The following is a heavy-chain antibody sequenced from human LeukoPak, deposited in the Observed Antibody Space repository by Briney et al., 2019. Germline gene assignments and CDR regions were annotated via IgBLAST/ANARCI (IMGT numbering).Heavy chain of an antibody. Sequence: GTLSLTCAVSGGSISSSNWWSWVRQPPGKGLEWVSSIGSTTTDMSYTGSVKGRFSISRDNAKNSLSLQMNSLRVEDTAVYYCTRDRLFDCWGQGTLVTVSS. CDR3: TRDRLFDC. J-gene: IGHJ4*02. CDR1: GGSISSSN. D-gene: IGHD6-6*01. V-gene: IGHV3-21*01. CDR2: IGSTTTDM.